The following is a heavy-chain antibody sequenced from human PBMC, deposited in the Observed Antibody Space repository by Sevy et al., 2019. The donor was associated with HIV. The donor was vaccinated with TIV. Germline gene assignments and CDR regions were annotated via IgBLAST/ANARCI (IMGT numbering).Heavy chain of an antibody. CDR3: AKRGAVGPMFFDY. V-gene: IGHV3-23*01. J-gene: IGHJ4*02. D-gene: IGHD1-26*01. CDR2: ISGGSGDT. Sequence: GGSLRLSCAASGFTFSNYVMTWVRQAPGKGLEWVSTISGGSGDTYYADSVKGRFTISRDNSKNTLDLQMNSLRAEDTAVYYCAKRGAVGPMFFDYWGQGTPVTVSS. CDR1: GFTFSNYV.